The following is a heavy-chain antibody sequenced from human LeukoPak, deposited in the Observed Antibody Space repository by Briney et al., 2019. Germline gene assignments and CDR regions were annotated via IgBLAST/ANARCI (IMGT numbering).Heavy chain of an antibody. Sequence: PGRSLRLSCAASGFTFSSYAMHWVRQAPGKGLEWVAVISYDGSNKYYADSVKGRFTISRDNSKNTLYLQMNSLRAEDTAVYYCARDGGLGLSFWGQGTLVTVSS. V-gene: IGHV3-30-3*01. CDR1: GFTFSSYA. CDR3: ARDGGLGLSF. CDR2: ISYDGSNK. D-gene: IGHD3/OR15-3a*01. J-gene: IGHJ4*02.